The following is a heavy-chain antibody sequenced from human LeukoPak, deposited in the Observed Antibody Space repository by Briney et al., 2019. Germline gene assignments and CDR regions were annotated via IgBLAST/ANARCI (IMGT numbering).Heavy chain of an antibody. D-gene: IGHD6-13*01. V-gene: IGHV1-46*01. CDR2: INPSGGST. CDR3: ARPARLAAAGTGGWFDP. CDR1: GYTFTSYY. Sequence: ASVKVSCKASGYTFTSYYMHWVRQAPGQGLEWMGIINPSGGSTSYAQKFQGRVTMTRDTSASTVYMELSSLRSEDTAVYYCARPARLAAAGTGGWFDPWGQGTLVTVSS. J-gene: IGHJ5*02.